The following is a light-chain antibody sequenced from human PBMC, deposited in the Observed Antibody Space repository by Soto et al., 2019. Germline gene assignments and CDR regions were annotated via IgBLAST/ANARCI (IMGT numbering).Light chain of an antibody. V-gene: IGKV1-5*01. Sequence: DIQMTQSPSTLSASVGDRVTITCRASQSISSWLAWYQQKPGKAPNLLIYDASTLESGVPSRFSGSESGTEFTLTISSLQPGDFATYYCQQYHSFPFTFGPGTKMDIK. CDR2: DAS. CDR1: QSISSW. J-gene: IGKJ3*01. CDR3: QQYHSFPFT.